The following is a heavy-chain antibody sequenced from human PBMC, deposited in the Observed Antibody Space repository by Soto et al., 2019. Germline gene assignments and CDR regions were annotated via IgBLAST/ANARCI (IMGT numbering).Heavy chain of an antibody. CDR1: GFTFSSYG. CDR3: AVGYCSSTSCYAPRLYYYGMDV. V-gene: IGHV3-30*03. J-gene: IGHJ6*02. D-gene: IGHD2-2*01. Sequence: GGSLRLFCAASGFTFSSYGMHWVRQAPGKGLEWVAVISYDGSNKYYADSVKGRFTISRDNSKNTLYLQMNSLRAEDTAVYYCAVGYCSSTSCYAPRLYYYGMDVWGQGTTVTVSS. CDR2: ISYDGSNK.